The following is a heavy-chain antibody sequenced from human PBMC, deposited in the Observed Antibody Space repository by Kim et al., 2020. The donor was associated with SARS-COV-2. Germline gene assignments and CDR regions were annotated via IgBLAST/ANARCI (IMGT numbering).Heavy chain of an antibody. CDR3: ARGLDY. Sequence: PNGGDTNYAQKFQGRVTMPRDTSISTAYMELSRLRSDDTAVYYCARGLDYWGQGTLVTVSS. J-gene: IGHJ4*02. V-gene: IGHV1-2*02. CDR2: PNGGDT.